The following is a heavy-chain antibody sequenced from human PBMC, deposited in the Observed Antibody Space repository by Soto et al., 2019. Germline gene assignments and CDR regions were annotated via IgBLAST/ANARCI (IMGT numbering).Heavy chain of an antibody. CDR2: IFPLTDIP. CDR3: ARGPLVVLNYFES. J-gene: IGHJ4*02. V-gene: IGHV1-69*02. CDR1: GGTFRNYP. Sequence: QVQLVQSGTEVKKPGSSVKVSCKASGGTFRNYPINWVRQAPGQGLEWMGSIFPLTDIPDYAQNFQARLTISADTSTSTPYMELSSLTSDETAMYFCARGPLVVLNYFESWGQGTLVTVSS.